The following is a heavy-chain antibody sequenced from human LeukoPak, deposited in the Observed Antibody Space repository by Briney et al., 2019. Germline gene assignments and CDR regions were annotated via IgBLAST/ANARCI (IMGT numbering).Heavy chain of an antibody. Sequence: GASVKVSCKASGYTFTGYYMHWVRQAPGQGLVWMGWINPNSGGTNYAQKFQGRVTMTRDTSISTAYMELSRLRSDDTAVYYRARETPVYYYDSSGYSVGLDYWGQGTLVTVSS. CDR3: ARETPVYYYDSSGYSVGLDY. D-gene: IGHD3-22*01. CDR1: GYTFTGYY. CDR2: INPNSGGT. J-gene: IGHJ4*02. V-gene: IGHV1-2*02.